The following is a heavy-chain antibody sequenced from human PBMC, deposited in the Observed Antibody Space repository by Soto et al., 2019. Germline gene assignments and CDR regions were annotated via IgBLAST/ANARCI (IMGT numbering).Heavy chain of an antibody. D-gene: IGHD3-16*01. CDR3: AREPSWVVEDGPMDV. Sequence: ASVKVSCKGSGYTFTSYGIRWVRQAPGQGLEWMAWISAYNGNTNYAQKLQGRVTMTTDTSTSTAYMELRSLRSDDTAVYYCAREPSWVVEDGPMDVWGQGTTVTVSS. CDR2: ISAYNGNT. V-gene: IGHV1-18*01. J-gene: IGHJ6*02. CDR1: GYTFTSYG.